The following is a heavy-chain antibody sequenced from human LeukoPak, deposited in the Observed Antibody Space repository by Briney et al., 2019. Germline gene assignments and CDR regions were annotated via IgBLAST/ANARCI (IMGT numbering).Heavy chain of an antibody. D-gene: IGHD3-9*01. CDR3: ARGDYDTLTGYWNWFDP. CDR2: IYTSGST. J-gene: IGHJ5*02. Sequence: PSETLSLTCTVSGGSISSNSYYWSWIRQPAGKGLEWIGRIYTSGSTDYNPSLKSRVTISKDTSKNEFSLKLNSVTAADTAVYFCARGDYDTLTGYWNWFDPWGQGTLVTVSS. CDR1: GGSISSNSYY. V-gene: IGHV4-61*02.